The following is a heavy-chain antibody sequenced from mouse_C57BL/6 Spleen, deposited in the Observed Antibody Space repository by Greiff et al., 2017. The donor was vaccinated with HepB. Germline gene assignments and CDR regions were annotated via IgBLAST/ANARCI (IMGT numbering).Heavy chain of an antibody. V-gene: IGHV1-81*01. CDR2: IYPRSSNT. CDR1: GYTFTSYG. J-gene: IGHJ3*01. D-gene: IGHD1-1*01. Sequence: QVQLKESGAELARPGASVKLSCKASGYTFTSYGIRWVKQRPGQGLEWIGEIYPRSSNTYYNEKFKGKATLTADKSSSTAYMELRSLTSEDSAVYGGARYCGSSYGFAYWGQGTLVTVSA. CDR3: ARYCGSSYGFAY.